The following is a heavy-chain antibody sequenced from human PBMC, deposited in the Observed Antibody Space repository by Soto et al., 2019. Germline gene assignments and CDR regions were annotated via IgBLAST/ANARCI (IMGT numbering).Heavy chain of an antibody. Sequence: SVKVSCKASGGTFSSYAISWVRQAPGRGLEWMGGIIPIFGTANYAQKFQGRVTITADESTSTAYMELSSLRSEDTAVYYCARGGVVVVPAAIPLYYYYGMDVWGQGTTVTVSS. V-gene: IGHV1-69*13. J-gene: IGHJ6*02. CDR1: GGTFSSYA. CDR3: ARGGVVVVPAAIPLYYYYGMDV. D-gene: IGHD2-2*01. CDR2: IIPIFGTA.